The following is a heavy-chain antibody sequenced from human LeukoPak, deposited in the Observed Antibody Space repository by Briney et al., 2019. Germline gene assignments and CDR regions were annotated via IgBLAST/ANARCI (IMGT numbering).Heavy chain of an antibody. V-gene: IGHV3-21*01. CDR1: GFTFSSYS. CDR2: ISSSSSYI. CDR3: AKGGNSMVRGVISRFDY. Sequence: GGSLRLSCVASGFTFSSYSMNWVRQAPGKGLEWVSSISSSSSYIYYADSVKGRFTNSRDNAKNSLYLQMNSLRAEDTAVYYCAKGGNSMVRGVISRFDYWGQGTLVTVSS. J-gene: IGHJ4*02. D-gene: IGHD3-10*01.